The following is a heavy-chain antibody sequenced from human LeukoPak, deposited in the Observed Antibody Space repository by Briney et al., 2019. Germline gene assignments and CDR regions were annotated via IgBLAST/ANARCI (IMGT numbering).Heavy chain of an antibody. Sequence: SETLSLTCGASGGSISGTNWWSWVRQPPGQGLEWIGEISLAGQTNYNPSLNGRVTMSLDKSSNQLSLHLTSVAAADTATYFCSRESGPFCPFGYWGQGTLVIVSS. J-gene: IGHJ4*02. CDR3: SRESGPFCPFGY. CDR2: ISLAGQT. CDR1: GGSISGTNW. V-gene: IGHV4/OR15-8*02. D-gene: IGHD1-26*01.